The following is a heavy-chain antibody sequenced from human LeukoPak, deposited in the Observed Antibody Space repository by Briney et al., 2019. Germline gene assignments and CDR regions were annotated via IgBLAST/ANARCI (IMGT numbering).Heavy chain of an antibody. Sequence: GGSLRLSCAASGFSVNNKYINWVRQAPGKGLEWVSVIWPGGSTSSADSVEGRFTISRDDSKNTVYLQANSLRAEDTAVYYCANGGYYFDSWGQGTLVTVSS. V-gene: IGHV3-66*01. J-gene: IGHJ4*02. CDR3: ANGGYYFDS. CDR1: GFSVNNKY. D-gene: IGHD3-16*01. CDR2: IWPGGST.